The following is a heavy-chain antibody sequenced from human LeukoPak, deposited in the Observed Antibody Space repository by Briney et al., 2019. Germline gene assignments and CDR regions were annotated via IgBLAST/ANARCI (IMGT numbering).Heavy chain of an antibody. CDR1: GGSLISNSYY. CDR2: IYHTGST. CDR3: ARDSPPYRNTWFFDI. Sequence: SETLSLTCTVSGGSLISNSYYWGWVRQPPGKGLEWIGTIYHTGSTYYNPSLKSRLTMSVDPSKTHFSLRLNSVTAADTAVYYCARDSPPYRNTWFFDIWGPGTMVLVSS. D-gene: IGHD1-26*01. V-gene: IGHV4-39*07. J-gene: IGHJ3*02.